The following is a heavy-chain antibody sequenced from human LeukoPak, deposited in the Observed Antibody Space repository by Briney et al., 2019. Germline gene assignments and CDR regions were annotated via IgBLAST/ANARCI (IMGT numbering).Heavy chain of an antibody. CDR1: GGTFSSYA. D-gene: IGHD3-3*01. CDR3: ARDQGDLFGVATYAFDI. J-gene: IGHJ3*02. Sequence: GASVKVSCKASGGTFSSYAISWVRQAPGQGLEWMGGIIPIFGTANYAQKFQGRVTMTRDTSTSTVYMELSSLRSEDTAVYYCARDQGDLFGVATYAFDIWGQGTMVTVSS. V-gene: IGHV1-69*05. CDR2: IIPIFGTA.